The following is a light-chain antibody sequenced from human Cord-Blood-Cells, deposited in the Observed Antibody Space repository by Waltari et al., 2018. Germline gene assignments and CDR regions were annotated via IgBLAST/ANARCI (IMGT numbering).Light chain of an antibody. Sequence: DIVMTQSPDSLAGSQGERATINCKSSQSVLYSSNNKNYLAWYQQKPGQPPKLLIYWASTRESGVPDRFSGSGSGTDFTLTISSLQAEDVAVYYCQQYYSTPYTFGQGTKLEIK. CDR2: WAS. V-gene: IGKV4-1*01. CDR1: QSVLYSSNNKNY. CDR3: QQYYSTPYT. J-gene: IGKJ2*01.